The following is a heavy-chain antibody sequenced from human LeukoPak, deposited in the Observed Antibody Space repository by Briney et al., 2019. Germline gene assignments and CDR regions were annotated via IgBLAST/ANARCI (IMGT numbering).Heavy chain of an antibody. Sequence: GGSLRLSCAASGFTFSSYGMSWVGQAPGKGLEWVSAISGSGGSTYYADSVKGRFTISRDNSKNTLYLQMNSLRAEDTAVYYCAKDGGYSYGSLSPFDYWGQGTLVTVSS. CDR3: AKDGGYSYGSLSPFDY. CDR1: GFTFSSYG. J-gene: IGHJ4*02. D-gene: IGHD5-18*01. V-gene: IGHV3-23*01. CDR2: ISGSGGST.